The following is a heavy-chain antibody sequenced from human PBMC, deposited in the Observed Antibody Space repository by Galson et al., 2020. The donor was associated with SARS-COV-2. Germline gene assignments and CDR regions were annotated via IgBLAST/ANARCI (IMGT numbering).Heavy chain of an antibody. CDR3: AKEGGSGWATDYFQH. CDR1: GFTFSTYA. Sequence: GESLKISCAASGFTFSTYAMAWVRQAPGKGLEWVSLLTNRRDDTYYADSVKGRFTISRDNSKNTLYLQMNHLRADDTAVYFCAKEGGSGWATDYFQHWGRGTLVTVSS. CDR2: LTNRRDDT. D-gene: IGHD6-19*01. J-gene: IGHJ1*01. V-gene: IGHV3-23*01.